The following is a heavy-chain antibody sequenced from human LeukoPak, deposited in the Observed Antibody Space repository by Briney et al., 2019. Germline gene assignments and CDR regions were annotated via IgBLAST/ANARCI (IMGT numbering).Heavy chain of an antibody. D-gene: IGHD3-3*01. J-gene: IGHJ4*02. CDR1: GFTFSSYA. CDR3: AGLGDDFWSGYRY. Sequence: GGSLRLSCAASGFTFSSYAMHWVRQAPGEGLEWVAVISYDGSNKYYADSVKGRFTISRDNSKNTLYLQMNSLRAEDTAVYYCAGLGDDFWSGYRYWGQGTLVTVSS. CDR2: ISYDGSNK. V-gene: IGHV3-30-3*01.